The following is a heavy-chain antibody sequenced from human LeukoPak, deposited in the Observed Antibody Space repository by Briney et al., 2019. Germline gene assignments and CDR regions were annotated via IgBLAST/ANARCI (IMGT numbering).Heavy chain of an antibody. CDR3: AHISSSWPDY. J-gene: IGHJ4*02. CDR2: ISGSGGST. CDR1: GFTFSTYG. V-gene: IGHV3-23*01. D-gene: IGHD6-13*01. Sequence: PGGSLRLSCVASGFTFSTYGMTWVRQAPGKGLEWVSAISGSGGSTYYADSVKGRFTISRDNSKNTLYLQMNSLRAEDTAVYYCAHISSSWPDYWGQGTLVTVSS.